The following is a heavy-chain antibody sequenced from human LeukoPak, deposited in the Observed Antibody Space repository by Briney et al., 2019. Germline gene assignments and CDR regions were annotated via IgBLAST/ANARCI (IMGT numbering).Heavy chain of an antibody. V-gene: IGHV4-59*08. Sequence: PSETLSLTCTGSGVSATINYCSWLPQPPGKGLEWIGYIYYNGGTNYNPSLKSRITISLDTSKNQFSLRLSSVTAGDTAVYYSAGEGDKAMTCYWGQGTLVTASS. J-gene: IGHJ4*02. D-gene: IGHD2-21*01. CDR1: GVSATINY. CDR3: AGEGDKAMTCY. CDR2: IYYNGGT.